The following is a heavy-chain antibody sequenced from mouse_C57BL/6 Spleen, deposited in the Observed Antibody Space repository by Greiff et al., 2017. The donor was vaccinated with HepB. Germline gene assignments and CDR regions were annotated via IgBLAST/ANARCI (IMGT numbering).Heavy chain of an antibody. D-gene: IGHD1-1*01. CDR3: ANSYYYGSSFAY. V-gene: IGHV5-17*01. CDR1: GFTFSDYG. CDR2: ISSGSSTI. Sequence: EVKLMESGGGLVKPGGSLKLSCAASGFTFSDYGMHWVRQAPEKGLEWVAYISSGSSTIYYADTVKGRFTISRDNAKNTLFLQMTSLRSEDTAMYYCANSYYYGSSFAYWGQGTLVTVSA. J-gene: IGHJ3*01.